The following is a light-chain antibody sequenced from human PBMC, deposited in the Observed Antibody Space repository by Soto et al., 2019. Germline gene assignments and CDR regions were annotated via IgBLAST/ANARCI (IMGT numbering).Light chain of an antibody. Sequence: IVLTHSPDTLSLSPGERATLSFRSSQSVSSNYLAWYQQKPGQAPRLLIYGASTRATGIPDRFSGSGSGTDFTLTISSLQPDDFATYYCQHYGTYPLTFGGGTRWIS. J-gene: IGKJ4*01. CDR2: GAS. CDR3: QHYGTYPLT. CDR1: QSVSSNY. V-gene: IGKV3-20*01.